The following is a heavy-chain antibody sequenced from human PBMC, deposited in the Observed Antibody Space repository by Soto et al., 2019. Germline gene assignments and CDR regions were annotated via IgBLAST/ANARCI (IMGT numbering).Heavy chain of an antibody. CDR3: ARDRYGDYVFDS. Sequence: EVQLVESGGGLVKPGGSLRLSCAASGFTFSSYTMNWVRQAPGKGLKWVSSIGSRSSYIYYADSVKGRFTISRDNAESSLYLQMNSLRDDDTALYYCARDRYGDYVFDSWGQGTLVTVSS. D-gene: IGHD5-12*01. V-gene: IGHV3-21*01. CDR2: IGSRSSYI. CDR1: GFTFSSYT. J-gene: IGHJ4*02.